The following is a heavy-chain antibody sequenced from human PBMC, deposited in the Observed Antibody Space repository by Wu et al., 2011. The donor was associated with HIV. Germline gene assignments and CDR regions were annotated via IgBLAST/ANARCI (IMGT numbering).Heavy chain of an antibody. V-gene: IGHV1-69*05. CDR3: AREVGRGVNDVSGMDV. D-gene: IGHD3-16*01. CDR1: GGTFSRYG. Sequence: QVQLVQSGAEVKKPGSSMQVSCKASGGTFSRYGISWVRQVPGQGLEWMGRVNPVSGSANFAQNFQGRLTITTEPSASTNYYLELRGLRPEDTAIYYCAREVGRGVNDVSGMDVWGQGTTITVSS. CDR2: VNPVSGSA. J-gene: IGHJ6*02.